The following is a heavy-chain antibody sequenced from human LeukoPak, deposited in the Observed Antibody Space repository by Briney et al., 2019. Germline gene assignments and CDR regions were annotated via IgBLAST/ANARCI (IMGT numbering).Heavy chain of an antibody. CDR2: IYHSGST. J-gene: IGHJ4*02. CDR3: ARDTYYYDSSGYSYFDY. Sequence: SETLSLTCAVSGYSISSGYCWGWIRQPPGKGLEWIGSIYHSGSTYYNPSLKSRVTISVDTSKNQFSLKLSSVTAADTAVYYCARDTYYYDSSGYSYFDYWGQGTLVTVSS. CDR1: GYSISSGYC. V-gene: IGHV4-38-2*02. D-gene: IGHD3-22*01.